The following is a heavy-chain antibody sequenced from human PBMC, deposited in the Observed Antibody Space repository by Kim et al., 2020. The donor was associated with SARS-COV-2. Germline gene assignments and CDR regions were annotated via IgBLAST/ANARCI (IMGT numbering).Heavy chain of an antibody. V-gene: IGHV4-59*08. CDR2: IYYSGST. J-gene: IGHJ4*02. Sequence: SETLSLTCTVSGGSISSYYWSWIRQPPGKGLEWIGYIYYSGSTNYNPSLKSRVTISVDTSKNQFSLKLSSVTAADTAVYYCARHMRDGYKMVFGYWGQGTLVTVSS. CDR1: GGSISSYY. D-gene: IGHD5-12*01. CDR3: ARHMRDGYKMVFGY.